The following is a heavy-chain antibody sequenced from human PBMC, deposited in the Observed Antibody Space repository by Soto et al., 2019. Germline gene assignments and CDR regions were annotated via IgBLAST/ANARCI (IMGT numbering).Heavy chain of an antibody. CDR2: ISGSGGST. D-gene: IGHD7-27*01. V-gene: IGHV3-23*01. Sequence: GGSLRLSCAASGFTFSSYAMSWVRQAPGKGLEWVSAISGSGGSTYYADSVKGRFTISRDNSKNTLYLQMNSLRAEDTAVYYCAKDRRSQLGIWYFDLWGRGTLVTVSS. CDR1: GFTFSSYA. J-gene: IGHJ2*01. CDR3: AKDRRSQLGIWYFDL.